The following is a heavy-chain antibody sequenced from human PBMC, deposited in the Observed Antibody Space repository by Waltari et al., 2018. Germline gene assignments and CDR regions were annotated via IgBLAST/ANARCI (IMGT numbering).Heavy chain of an antibody. J-gene: IGHJ6*03. CDR3: AKDLASTMGYMDV. CDR2: IYSGGST. V-gene: IGHV3-23*03. Sequence: EVQLLESGGGLVQPGGSLRLSCAASGFTFSSYAMSWVRQAPGKGLEWVSVIYSGGSTYYADSVKGRFTISRDNSKNTLYLQMNSLRAEDTAVYYCAKDLASTMGYMDVWGKGTTVTVSS. CDR1: GFTFSSYA. D-gene: IGHD2-15*01.